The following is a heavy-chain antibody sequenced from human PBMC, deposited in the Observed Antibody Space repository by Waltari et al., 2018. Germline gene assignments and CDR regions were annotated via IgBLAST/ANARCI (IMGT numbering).Heavy chain of an antibody. CDR3: AKDHSSGWYFPGY. Sequence: QVQLVESGGGVVQPGGSLRLSCAASGFTFSSYGMHWVRQAPGKGLEWVAFIRYDGSNKYYADSVKGRFTISRDNSKNTLYLQMNSLRAEDTAVYYCAKDHSSGWYFPGYWGQGTLVTVSS. CDR1: GFTFSSYG. V-gene: IGHV3-30*02. J-gene: IGHJ4*02. D-gene: IGHD6-19*01. CDR2: IRYDGSNK.